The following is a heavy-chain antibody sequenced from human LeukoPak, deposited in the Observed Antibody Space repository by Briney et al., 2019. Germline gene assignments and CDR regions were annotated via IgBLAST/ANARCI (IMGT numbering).Heavy chain of an antibody. J-gene: IGHJ4*02. CDR2: VWYTGPT. CDR1: GASISTGPTYY. V-gene: IGHV4-39*01. D-gene: IGHD6-19*01. CDR3: ARRERQWLSLDY. Sequence: SQTLSLTCTVSGASISTGPTYYWGWIRQPPGKTLVWMWSVWYTGPTFYSLSLRGPVSLSLATSKNQFDLNLTSLTAADTATYDCARRERQWLSLDYWGPGILVTVSS.